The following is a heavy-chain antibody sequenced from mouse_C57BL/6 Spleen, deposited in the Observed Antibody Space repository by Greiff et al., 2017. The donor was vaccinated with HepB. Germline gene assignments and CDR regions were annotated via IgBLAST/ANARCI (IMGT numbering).Heavy chain of an antibody. J-gene: IGHJ3*01. CDR2: IYPGDGDT. V-gene: IGHV1-82*01. Sequence: QVQLKESGPELVKPGASVKISCKASGYAFSSSWMNWVKQRPGKGLEWIGRIYPGDGDTNYNGKFKGKATLTADKSSSTAYMQLSSLTSEDSAVYFCARLTSFAYWGQGTLVTVSA. CDR1: GYAFSSSW. CDR3: ARLTSFAY.